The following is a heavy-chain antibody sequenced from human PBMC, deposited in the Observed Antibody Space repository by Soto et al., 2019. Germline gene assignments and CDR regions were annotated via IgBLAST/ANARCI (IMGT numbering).Heavy chain of an antibody. V-gene: IGHV4-39*01. Sequence: SETLSLTCSVSGGSISSRESYWGWIRQPPGKGLEWIGTIYFSGSTYYNPSLKSRVTMSVDTSKKQFSLKLNSVTAADTTVYYCARHWGRGAAGTCYNWGQGTLVTVS. CDR3: ARHWGRGAAGTCYN. J-gene: IGHJ4*02. CDR1: GGSISSRESY. D-gene: IGHD6-13*01. CDR2: IYFSGST.